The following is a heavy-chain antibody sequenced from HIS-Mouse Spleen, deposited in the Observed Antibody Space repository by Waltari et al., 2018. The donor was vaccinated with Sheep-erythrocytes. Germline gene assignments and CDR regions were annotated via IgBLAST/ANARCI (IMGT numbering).Heavy chain of an antibody. Sequence: EVQLVESGGGLVKPGGSLRLSCAASGFTFSSYSMNWVRQAPGNGGGWVCSIGSSSSYIYYADSGKGRFTISRDNAKNSLYLQMNSLRAEDTAVYYCARVASGATFDYWGQGTLVTVSS. CDR2: IGSSSSYI. D-gene: IGHD1-26*01. J-gene: IGHJ4*02. CDR1: GFTFSSYS. CDR3: ARVASGATFDY. V-gene: IGHV3-21*01.